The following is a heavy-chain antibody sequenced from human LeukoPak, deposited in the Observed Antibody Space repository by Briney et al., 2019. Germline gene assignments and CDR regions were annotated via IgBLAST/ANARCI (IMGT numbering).Heavy chain of an antibody. V-gene: IGHV4-59*01. CDR1: GGSISSYY. J-gene: IGHJ4*02. CDR3: ARGGSGSYRD. Sequence: SETLSLTCTVSGGSISSYYWSWLRQPPGKGLEWIGYIYYSGSTNYNPSLKSRVTISVDTSKNQFSLKLSSVTAADTAVYYCARGGSGSYRDWGQGTLVTVSS. D-gene: IGHD3-10*01. CDR2: IYYSGST.